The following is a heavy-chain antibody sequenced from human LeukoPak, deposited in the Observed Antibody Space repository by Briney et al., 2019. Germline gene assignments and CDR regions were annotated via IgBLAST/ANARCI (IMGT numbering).Heavy chain of an antibody. CDR1: GFTFSSYG. CDR2: ISYDGSNK. J-gene: IGHJ5*02. Sequence: GGSLRLSCAASGFTFSSYGMHWVRQAPGKGLEWVAVISYDGSNKYYADSVKGRFTISRDNSKDTLYLQMNSLRAEDTAVYYCAKSEVSGITMVRGVYHWGQGTLVTVPS. CDR3: AKSEVSGITMVRGVYH. D-gene: IGHD3-10*01. V-gene: IGHV3-30*18.